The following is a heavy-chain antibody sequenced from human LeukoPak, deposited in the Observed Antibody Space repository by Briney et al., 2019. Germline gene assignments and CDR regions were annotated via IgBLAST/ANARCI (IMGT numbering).Heavy chain of an antibody. CDR1: GGSFSGYY. CDR2: INHIVST. CDR3: ARHHPYYYDSSGYFGLGFEKGEYYFDY. Sequence: SETLSLTCAVYGGSFSGYYWSWIRQPPGRGLEWIGEINHIVSTTYNPSLKSRVTISVDTSKNQFSLKLSSVTAADTAVYYCARHHPYYYDSSGYFGLGFEKGEYYFDYWGQGTLVTVSS. D-gene: IGHD3-22*01. V-gene: IGHV4-34*01. J-gene: IGHJ4*02.